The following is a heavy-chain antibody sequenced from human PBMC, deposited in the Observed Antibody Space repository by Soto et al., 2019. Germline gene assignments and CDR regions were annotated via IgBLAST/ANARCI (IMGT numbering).Heavy chain of an antibody. CDR2: ISSSSSYI. V-gene: IGHV3-21*01. Sequence: PGASLRLSCAASGFTFSSYSMNWVRQAPGKGLEWVSSISSSSSYIYYADSVKGRFTISRDNAKNSLYLQMNSLRAEDTAVYYCARDCSSTSCYPSGMDVWGQGTTVTVSS. D-gene: IGHD2-2*01. J-gene: IGHJ6*02. CDR1: GFTFSSYS. CDR3: ARDCSSTSCYPSGMDV.